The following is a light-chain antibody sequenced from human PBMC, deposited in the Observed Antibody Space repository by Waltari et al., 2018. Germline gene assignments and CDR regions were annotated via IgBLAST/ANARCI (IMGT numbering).Light chain of an antibody. J-gene: IGKJ4*01. Sequence: DIQMTQSPSTLSASVGDRVTITCRASQSIGSRLAWYQQKPGKAPKLLIYKASSLESGVPSRFSGTESGTEFTLTITSLQPDDFATYYCQQYNTFPLTFGGGTKVDI. CDR1: QSIGSR. CDR2: KAS. V-gene: IGKV1-5*03. CDR3: QQYNTFPLT.